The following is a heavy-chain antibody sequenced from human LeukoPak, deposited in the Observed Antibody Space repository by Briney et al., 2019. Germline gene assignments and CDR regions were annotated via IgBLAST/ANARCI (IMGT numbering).Heavy chain of an antibody. J-gene: IGHJ6*02. V-gene: IGHV3-11*01. CDR2: ISSSGSTI. Sequence: PGGSLRLSCAASGFTFSDYYMSWIRQAPGKGLEWVSYISSSGSTIYYADSVKGRFTISRDNAKNSLYLQMNSLRAEDTAVYYCARGGSSSWYYLRDYGMDVWGQGTTVTVSS. CDR1: GFTFSDYY. D-gene: IGHD6-13*01. CDR3: ARGGSSSWYYLRDYGMDV.